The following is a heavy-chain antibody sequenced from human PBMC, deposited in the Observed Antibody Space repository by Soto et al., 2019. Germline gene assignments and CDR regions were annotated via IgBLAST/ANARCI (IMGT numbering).Heavy chain of an antibody. CDR3: TADRWNYFDY. V-gene: IGHV3-15*01. CDR2: IKSKTDGGTT. Sequence: GSLKPFRAALGFTFSNAWMGWVRPAPGKGLEWVGRIKSKTDGGTTDYAAPVKGRFTISRDDSKNTLYLQMNSLKTEDTAVYYCTADRWNYFDYWGQGTLVTVSS. J-gene: IGHJ4*02. D-gene: IGHD2-15*01. CDR1: GFTFSNAW.